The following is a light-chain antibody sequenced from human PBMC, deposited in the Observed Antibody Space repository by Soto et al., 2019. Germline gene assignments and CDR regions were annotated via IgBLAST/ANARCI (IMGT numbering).Light chain of an antibody. CDR3: CSYAGSSTYV. CDR1: SSDVGSYIF. V-gene: IGLV2-23*01. CDR2: EGS. Sequence: QSXLTQPASVSGSPGQSITISCTGTSSDVGSYIFVSWFQQHPGKAPKLMIYEGSKRPSGVSNRFSGSKSGNTASLTISGLQAEDEADYYCCSYAGSSTYVFGTGTKVTVL. J-gene: IGLJ1*01.